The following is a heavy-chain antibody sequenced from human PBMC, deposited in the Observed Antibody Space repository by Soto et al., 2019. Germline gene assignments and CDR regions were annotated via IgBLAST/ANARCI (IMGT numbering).Heavy chain of an antibody. D-gene: IGHD3-22*01. CDR2: IYYSGST. V-gene: IGHV4-59*01. J-gene: IGHJ4*02. CDR1: GGSISSYY. CDR3: ARERRVYYYDSSGSTKFDY. Sequence: SETLSLTCTVSGGSISSYYWSWIRQPPGKGLEWIGYIYYSGSTNYNPSLKSRVTISVDTSKNQFSLKLSSVTAADTAVYYCARERRVYYYDSSGSTKFDYWGQGTLVTVS.